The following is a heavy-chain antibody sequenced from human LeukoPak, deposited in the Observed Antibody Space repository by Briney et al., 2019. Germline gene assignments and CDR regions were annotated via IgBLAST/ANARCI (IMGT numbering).Heavy chain of an antibody. J-gene: IGHJ4*02. CDR2: ISSSSSYI. D-gene: IGHD3-22*01. CDR1: GFTFSSYS. Sequence: GGSLRLSCAASGFTFSSYSMNWVRQSPGKGLEWVSSISSSSSYIYYADSVKGRFTISRDNAKNSLYVQMNSLRAEDTAVYYCARVKITKIVVKYFDYWGQGTLVTVSS. V-gene: IGHV3-21*01. CDR3: ARVKITKIVVKYFDY.